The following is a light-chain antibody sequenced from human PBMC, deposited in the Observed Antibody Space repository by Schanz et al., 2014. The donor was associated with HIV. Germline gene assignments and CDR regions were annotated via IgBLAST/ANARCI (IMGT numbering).Light chain of an antibody. J-gene: IGKJ1*01. Sequence: EIVLAQSPATLSVSPGERATLSCRASQSVRNYLAWYQQRPGQAPRLLIYDASNRATGIPARFSGSGSGTDFTLTISRLEPEDFAVYYCQQYGSTWTFGQGTKVEIK. CDR2: DAS. CDR1: QSVRNY. CDR3: QQYGSTWT. V-gene: IGKV3-20*01.